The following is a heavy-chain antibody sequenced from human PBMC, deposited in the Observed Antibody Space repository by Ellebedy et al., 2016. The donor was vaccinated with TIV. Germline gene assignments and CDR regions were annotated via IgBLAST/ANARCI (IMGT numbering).Heavy chain of an antibody. J-gene: IGHJ4*02. V-gene: IGHV3-30*04. CDR1: GFPFDSYV. D-gene: IGHD5/OR15-5a*01. CDR3: ARALNHVDTVSTAPLDC. CDR2: ISYDGSNQ. Sequence: GEYLKISCAASGFPFDSYVMNWVRQAPGKGLEWVALISYDGSNQYFADSVQGRFTISRDNYQNTLYLLMNSLRGDDTAIYYCARALNHVDTVSTAPLDCWGQGTLVTVSS.